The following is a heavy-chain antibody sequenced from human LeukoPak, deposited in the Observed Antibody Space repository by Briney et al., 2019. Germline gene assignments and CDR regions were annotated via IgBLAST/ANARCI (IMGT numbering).Heavy chain of an antibody. D-gene: IGHD2-21*02. CDR2: IIPILGIA. V-gene: IGHV1-69*04. CDR3: AREKVAYCGGDCPDAFDI. CDR1: GGTFSSYA. Sequence: SVKVSCKASGGTFSSYAISWVRQAPGQGLEWMGRIIPILGIANYAQKFQGRVTITADKSTSTAYMELSSLRSEDTAVYYCAREKVAYCGGDCPDAFDIWAKGQWSPSLQ. J-gene: IGHJ3*02.